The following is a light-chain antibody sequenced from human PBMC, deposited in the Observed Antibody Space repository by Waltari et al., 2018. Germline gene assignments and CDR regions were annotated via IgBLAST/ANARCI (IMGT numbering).Light chain of an antibody. Sequence: DIQMTQSPSTLSASVGDRVTITCRASQSVTRYLAWSQKKPGKAPKVLIWDVSSLERGVPSRFSGSGSGTEFTPTISSLQPDDFATYYCQQYDRYSAWTFGQGTKVEIK. CDR2: DVS. CDR3: QQYDRYSAWT. V-gene: IGKV1-5*01. CDR1: QSVTRY. J-gene: IGKJ1*01.